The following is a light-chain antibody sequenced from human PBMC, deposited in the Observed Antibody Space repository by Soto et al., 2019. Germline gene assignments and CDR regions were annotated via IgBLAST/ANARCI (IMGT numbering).Light chain of an antibody. CDR1: QSVSSY. Sequence: DIVMTQSPATLSVSLGDRATLTCRASQSVSSYLAWYQQKPGQAPRLLIYAASTMPTGIPSRFRGSGSGTDFTLTISSLQAEDFAVYCCRQANGYPHAFGQGTRLEIK. V-gene: IGKV3-15*01. CDR2: AAS. J-gene: IGKJ5*01. CDR3: RQANGYPHA.